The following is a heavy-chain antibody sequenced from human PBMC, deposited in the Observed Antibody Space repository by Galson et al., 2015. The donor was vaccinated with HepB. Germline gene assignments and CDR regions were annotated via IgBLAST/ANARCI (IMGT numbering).Heavy chain of an antibody. CDR3: ARGYPNWNYAFEI. D-gene: IGHD1-7*01. CDR1: GFTVSSSY. CDR2: IYSGGST. V-gene: IGHV3-66*01. Sequence: SLRLSCAASGFTVSSSYMSWVRQAPGKGLEWVSVIYSGGSTYYADSVKGRFTISRDNSKNTLYLQMNSLRAEDTAVYYCARGYPNWNYAFEIWGQGTMVTVSS. J-gene: IGHJ3*02.